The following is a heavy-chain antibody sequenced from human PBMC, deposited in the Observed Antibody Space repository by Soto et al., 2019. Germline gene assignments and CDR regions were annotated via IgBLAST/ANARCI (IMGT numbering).Heavy chain of an antibody. CDR2: ISANNGNT. V-gene: IGHV1-18*04. D-gene: IGHD2-15*01. CDR1: GYTFRSHG. CDR3: ARGGGYCSGGNCYSLDY. J-gene: IGHJ4*02. Sequence: QAQLVQSGAEVKKPGASVKVSCKASGYTFRSHGITWVRQAPGQGLEWMGWISANNGNTNYARKLQGIVTMTTDTSTSTAYMELRSLKSDDTAVYYCARGGGYCSGGNCYSLDYWGQGTLVSVSS.